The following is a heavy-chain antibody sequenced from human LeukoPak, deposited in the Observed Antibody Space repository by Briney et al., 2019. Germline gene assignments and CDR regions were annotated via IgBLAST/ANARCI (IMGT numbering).Heavy chain of an antibody. J-gene: IGHJ4*02. Sequence: GGSLRLSCAASGFTFTTDPMHWVRQTPGKGLEWISYIGISSGRTMYADSVKGRFTISRDTAKKSLYLQMNSLRVEDTAVYYCARDYRYAFDNWGQGTLVTVSS. CDR2: IGISSGRT. D-gene: IGHD5-12*01. V-gene: IGHV3-48*04. CDR1: GFTFTTDP. CDR3: ARDYRYAFDN.